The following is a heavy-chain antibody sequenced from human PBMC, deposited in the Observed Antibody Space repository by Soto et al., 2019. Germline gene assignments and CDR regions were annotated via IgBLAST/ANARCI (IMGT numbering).Heavy chain of an antibody. CDR1: GFTFSRLA. CDR2: IDYSGGTT. V-gene: IGHV3-23*01. Sequence: GSLSLSCAASGFTFSRLAMGWVRQAPGKGLEWVSVIDYSGGTTYYTDSVKGRFTISRDNSKKMLYLQMNSLRAEDTAVYYCAKDATRTSGWYYFDYWGQGALVTSPQ. D-gene: IGHD6-19*01. J-gene: IGHJ4*02. CDR3: AKDATRTSGWYYFDY.